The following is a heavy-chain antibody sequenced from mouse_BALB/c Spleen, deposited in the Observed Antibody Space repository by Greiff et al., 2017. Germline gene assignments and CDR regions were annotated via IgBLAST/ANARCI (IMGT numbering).Heavy chain of an antibody. CDR1: GYTFTSYW. J-gene: IGHJ4*01. V-gene: IGHV1-87*01. Sequence: LVESGAELARPGASVKLSCKASGYTFTSYWMQWVKQRPGQGLEWIGAIYPGDGDTTYTQKFKGKATLTADKSSSTAYMQLSSLASEDSAVYYCAREGVHYYGYGAMDYWGQGTSVTVSS. CDR2: IYPGDGDT. CDR3: AREGVHYYGYGAMDY. D-gene: IGHD1-2*01.